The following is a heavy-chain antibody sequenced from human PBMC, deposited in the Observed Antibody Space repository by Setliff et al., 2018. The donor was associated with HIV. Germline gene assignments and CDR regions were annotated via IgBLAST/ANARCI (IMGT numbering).Heavy chain of an antibody. CDR1: SDSISSAGYN. CDR3: ARSPSSGYYPNAENFQH. CDR2: IYSSGSA. Sequence: PSETLSPTCTVSSDSISSAGYNWNWIRQHPGKGLEWIGYIYSSGSAYYNPSLKSRVTISVDTSKNQFSLMLSSVAAADTAVYYCARSPSSGYYPNAENFQHWGQGTLVTVSS. J-gene: IGHJ1*01. V-gene: IGHV4-31*03. D-gene: IGHD3-22*01.